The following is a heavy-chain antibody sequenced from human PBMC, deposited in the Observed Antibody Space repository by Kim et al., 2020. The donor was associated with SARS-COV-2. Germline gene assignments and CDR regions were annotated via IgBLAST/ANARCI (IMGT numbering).Heavy chain of an antibody. CDR3: AKERYNVYDFRVRYFDY. J-gene: IGHJ4*02. D-gene: IGHD5-12*01. CDR2: ISWNSGSI. CDR1: GFTFDDYA. V-gene: IGHV3-9*01. Sequence: GGSLRLSCAASGFTFDDYAMHWVRQAPGKGLEWVSGISWNSGSIGYADSVKGRFTISRDNAKNALYLQMNSLRAEDTALYYCAKERYNVYDFRVRYFDYWGQGTLFTVSS.